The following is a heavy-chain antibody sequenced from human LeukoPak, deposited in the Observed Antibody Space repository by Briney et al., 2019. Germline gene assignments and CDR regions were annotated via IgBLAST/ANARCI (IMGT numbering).Heavy chain of an antibody. CDR2: INHSGST. J-gene: IGHJ4*02. V-gene: IGHV4-34*01. Sequence: SETLSLTCAVYGGSFSGYYWSWIRQPPGKGLEWIGEINHSGSTNYNPSLKSRVTISVDTSKNQFSLKLSSVTAADTAVYYCARGKGLDYWGQGTLVTVSS. CDR1: GGSFSGYY. CDR3: ARGKGLDY.